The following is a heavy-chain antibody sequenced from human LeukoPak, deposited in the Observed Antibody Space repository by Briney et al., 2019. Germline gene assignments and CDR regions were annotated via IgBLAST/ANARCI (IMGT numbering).Heavy chain of an antibody. CDR3: AKRRPDYGGYDAFDI. Sequence: GGSLRLSCAASGFTFSSYGMHWVRQAPGKGLEWVSAISGSGGSTYYADSVKGRFTISRDNSKNTLYLQMNSLRAEDTAVYYCAKRRPDYGGYDAFDIWGQGTMVTVSS. D-gene: IGHD4-23*01. V-gene: IGHV3-23*01. CDR1: GFTFSSYG. J-gene: IGHJ3*02. CDR2: ISGSGGST.